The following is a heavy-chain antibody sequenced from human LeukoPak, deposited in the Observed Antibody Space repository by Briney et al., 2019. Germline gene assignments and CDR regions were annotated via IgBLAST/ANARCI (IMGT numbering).Heavy chain of an antibody. CDR3: ARGRRITMVRGVTMYYYGMDV. CDR2: IYNSGST. V-gene: IGHV4-30-2*01. J-gene: IGHJ6*02. Sequence: PSETLSLTCAVSGGSISSGGYSWSWIRQPPGKGLEWIGNIYNSGSTYYNPSLKSRVTISVDTSKNQFSLKLSSVTAADTAVYYCARGRRITMVRGVTMYYYGMDVWGQGTTVTVSS. D-gene: IGHD3-10*01. CDR1: GGSISSGGYS.